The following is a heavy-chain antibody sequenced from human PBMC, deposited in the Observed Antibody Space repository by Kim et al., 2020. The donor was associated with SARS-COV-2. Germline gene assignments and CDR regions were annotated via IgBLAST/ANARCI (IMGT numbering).Heavy chain of an antibody. CDR3: AKGVHRSGYDPNWFDP. J-gene: IGHJ5*02. D-gene: IGHD5-12*01. Sequence: SETLSLTCTVSGGSISGYFWSWVRQPPGKGLEWIGHIFYTGTTNYNPSLKSRVTISVDTSKNQFSLRLSSLTAADTAVYYCAKGVHRSGYDPNWFDPWGLGTLVTVSS. CDR2: IFYTGTT. CDR1: GGSISGYF. V-gene: IGHV4-59*01.